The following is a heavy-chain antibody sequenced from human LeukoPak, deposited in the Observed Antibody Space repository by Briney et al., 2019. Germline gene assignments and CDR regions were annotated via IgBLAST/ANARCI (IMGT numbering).Heavy chain of an antibody. V-gene: IGHV1-46*01. D-gene: IGHD6-13*01. Sequence: ASVKVSCKSSGYIFTNHYMHWVRQAPGQGLEWMGLINPSGISTLYAEKFRGRIIMTRDMSTATDYMELSSLRSEDTAVYYCAREFRYSTPWRGWFDPWGQGTLVTVSS. CDR2: INPSGIST. J-gene: IGHJ5*02. CDR1: GYIFTNHY. CDR3: AREFRYSTPWRGWFDP.